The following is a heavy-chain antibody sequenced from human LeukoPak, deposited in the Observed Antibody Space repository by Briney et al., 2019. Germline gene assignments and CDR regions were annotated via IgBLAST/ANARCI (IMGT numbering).Heavy chain of an antibody. CDR2: ISDSVGYT. V-gene: IGHV3-21*01. J-gene: IGHJ4*02. D-gene: IGHD2-15*01. Sequence: GGSLRLSCAASGFTFSVYAMNWVRQAPGKGLEWVSSISDSVGYTYYADSVKGRFTISRDNSKNSLYLQMNSLRAEDQAVYYCGTQLCCSGNNRSTRNFDFWGEGTLLSVS. CDR1: GFTFSVYA. CDR3: GTQLCCSGNNRSTRNFDF.